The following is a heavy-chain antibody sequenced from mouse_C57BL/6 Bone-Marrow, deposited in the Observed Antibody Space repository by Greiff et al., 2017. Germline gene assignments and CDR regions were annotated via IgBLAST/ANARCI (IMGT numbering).Heavy chain of an antibody. CDR2: IYPRDGST. Sequence: QVQLQQSGPELVKPGASVKLSCKASGYTFTSYDINWVKQRPGQGLEWIGWIYPRDGSTKYNEKFKGKATLTVDTSSSTAYMELHSLSSEVSAVYFCARESLVLLRCYFDVWGTGTTVTVSS. V-gene: IGHV1-85*01. D-gene: IGHD1-1*01. CDR1: GYTFTSYD. CDR3: ARESLVLLRCYFDV. J-gene: IGHJ1*03.